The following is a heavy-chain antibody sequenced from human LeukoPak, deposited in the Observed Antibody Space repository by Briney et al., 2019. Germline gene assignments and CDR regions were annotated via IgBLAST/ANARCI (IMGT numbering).Heavy chain of an antibody. J-gene: IGHJ4*02. CDR3: ARGEYGSGSYHIDY. Sequence: GGSLRLSCAASGFTFSSYVMSWVRQAPGKGLEWVSTISGSGGSTNYADSVKGRFTISRDNSKNTLYLQMNSLRAEDTAVYYCARGEYGSGSYHIDYWGQGTLVTVSS. D-gene: IGHD3-10*01. CDR1: GFTFSSYV. V-gene: IGHV3-23*01. CDR2: ISGSGGST.